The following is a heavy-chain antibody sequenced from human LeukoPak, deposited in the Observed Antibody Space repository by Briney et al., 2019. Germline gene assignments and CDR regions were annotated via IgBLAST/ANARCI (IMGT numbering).Heavy chain of an antibody. CDR3: ASGVVDGIFDY. CDR1: GGSISSGDYY. D-gene: IGHD2-15*01. V-gene: IGHV4-30-4*01. J-gene: IGHJ4*02. CDR2: IYYSGST. Sequence: PSETLSLTCTVSGGSISSGDYYWSWIRQPPGKGLEWIGYIYYSGSTYYNPSLKSRVTISVDTSKNQFSLKLSSVTAADTAVYYCASGVVDGIFDYWGQGTLVTVSS.